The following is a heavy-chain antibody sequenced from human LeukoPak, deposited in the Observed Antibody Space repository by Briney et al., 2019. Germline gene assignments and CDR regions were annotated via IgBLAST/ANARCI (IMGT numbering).Heavy chain of an antibody. Sequence: GSLRLSCAASGFTFSSYIMSWVREAPGKGLEWVSSISRSSSYIYYADSVKGRFTISRDNDKNSLYLQMNSLRAEDTAVYYCARDRFDIITGSDAFDIWGQGTMVTVSS. J-gene: IGHJ3*02. CDR3: ARDRFDIITGSDAFDI. V-gene: IGHV3-21*01. CDR1: GFTFSSYI. D-gene: IGHD3-9*01. CDR2: ISRSSSYI.